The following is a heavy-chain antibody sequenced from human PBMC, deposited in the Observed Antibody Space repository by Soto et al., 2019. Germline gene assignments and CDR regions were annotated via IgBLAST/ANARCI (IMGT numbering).Heavy chain of an antibody. V-gene: IGHV1-18*01. J-gene: IGHJ4*02. D-gene: IGHD3-10*01. Sequence: RASVKVSCKTSGYTFSSIGISWVRQAPGQGLEWMGWISPHKDDTYYAQRLQGRVTMTTDTSTNTAYMELRSLRSDDTAVYFCARDLDGSGSYFTNYWGPGTLVTVSS. CDR1: GYTFSSIG. CDR3: ARDLDGSGSYFTNY. CDR2: ISPHKDDT.